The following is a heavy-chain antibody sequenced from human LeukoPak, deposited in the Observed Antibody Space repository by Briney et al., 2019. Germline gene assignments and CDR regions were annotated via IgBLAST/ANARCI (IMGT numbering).Heavy chain of an antibody. V-gene: IGHV3-23*01. D-gene: IGHD6-6*01. CDR1: GCTLSSYA. CDR2: ISGSGGST. J-gene: IGHJ4*02. CDR3: AKARQPYSSSSGFDY. Sequence: PGGSLRLSCAASGCTLSSYAMSWVRQAPGKGLEWVSAISGSGGSTHYADSVKGRFTISRDNSKTTLYLQMNSLRAEDTAVYYCAKARQPYSSSSGFDYWGQGTLVTVSS.